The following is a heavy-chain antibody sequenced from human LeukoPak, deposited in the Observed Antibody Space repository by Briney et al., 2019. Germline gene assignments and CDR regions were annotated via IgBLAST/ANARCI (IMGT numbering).Heavy chain of an antibody. D-gene: IGHD3-3*01. CDR1: GFTFSSYG. CDR3: AKERSWSGYYEVDY. Sequence: GGSQRLSCAASGFTFSSYGMQWVRQSPGKGLEGVAFIRYDGSNKYYADSVKGRFTTTRDNSKNTLYRQMNSLRAEDTAVYYCAKERSWSGYYEVDYWGQGNLVTVSS. V-gene: IGHV3-30*02. J-gene: IGHJ4*02. CDR2: IRYDGSNK.